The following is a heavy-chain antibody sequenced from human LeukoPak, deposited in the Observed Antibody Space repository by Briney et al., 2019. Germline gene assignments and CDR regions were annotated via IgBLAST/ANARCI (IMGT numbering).Heavy chain of an antibody. CDR3: ARVPGYSSSWYVHFQH. CDR1: GYTFTSYG. Sequence: ASVKVSCKASGYTFTSYGISWVRQAPGQGLEWMGWISAYNGNTNYAQKLQGRVTMTTDTSTSTAYMELRSLRSDDTAVYYCARVPGYSSSWYVHFQHWGQGTLVTVSS. CDR2: ISAYNGNT. J-gene: IGHJ1*01. D-gene: IGHD6-13*01. V-gene: IGHV1-18*01.